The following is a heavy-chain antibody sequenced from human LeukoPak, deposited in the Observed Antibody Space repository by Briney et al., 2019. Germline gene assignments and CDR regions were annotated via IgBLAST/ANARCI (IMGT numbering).Heavy chain of an antibody. CDR3: ASVSYDSSGYYTGFDY. V-gene: IGHV4-34*01. D-gene: IGHD3-22*01. J-gene: IGHJ4*02. CDR2: INHSGST. Sequence: PSETLSLTCAVYGGSFSGYYLSWIRQPPGKGLEWIGEINHSGSTNYNPSLKSRVTISVDTSKNQSSLKLSSVTAADTAVYYCASVSYDSSGYYTGFDYWGQGTLVTVSS. CDR1: GGSFSGYY.